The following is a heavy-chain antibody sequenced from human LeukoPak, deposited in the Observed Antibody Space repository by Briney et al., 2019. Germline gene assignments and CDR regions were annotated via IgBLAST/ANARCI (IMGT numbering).Heavy chain of an antibody. CDR1: GFTFSSYA. CDR3: ARDRNNGSGSYRYMDV. D-gene: IGHD3-10*01. CDR2: ISYDGSNK. J-gene: IGHJ6*03. Sequence: AGGSLRLSCAASGFTFSSYAMHWVRQAPGKGLEWVAVISYDGSNKYYADSVKGRSTISRDNSKNTLYLQMNSLRAEDTAVYYCARDRNNGSGSYRYMDVWGKGTTVTVSS. V-gene: IGHV3-30-3*01.